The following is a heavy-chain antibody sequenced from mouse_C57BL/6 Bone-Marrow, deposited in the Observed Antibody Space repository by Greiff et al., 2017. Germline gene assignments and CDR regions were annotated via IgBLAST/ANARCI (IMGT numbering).Heavy chain of an antibody. CDR2: ISSGGDYF. V-gene: IGHV5-9-1*02. D-gene: IGHD2-1*01. J-gene: IGHJ1*03. Sequence: EVQGVESGEGLVKPGGSLKLSCAASGFTFSSYAMSWVRQTPEKRLEWVAYISSGGDYFYYADTVKGRFTISIDNARNTLYLQMSSLKSEDTAMYYCTAVYYGNPWYFDVWGTGTTVTGSS. CDR3: TAVYYGNPWYFDV. CDR1: GFTFSSYA.